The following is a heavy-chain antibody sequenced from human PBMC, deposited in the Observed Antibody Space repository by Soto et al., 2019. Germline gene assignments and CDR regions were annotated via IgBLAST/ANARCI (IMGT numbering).Heavy chain of an antibody. CDR1: GGSISSITSY. V-gene: IGHV4-39*01. CDR3: ANLDFGGVLAN. Sequence: QLQLQESGPGLVKPSETLFLTCTVSGGSISSITSYWAWIRQPPGKGLEWIGSNYYTGSTYHNPSLRSRVAISVLTSKNQISLRLYSMTAADTAVYYCANLDFGGVLANWGQGALVTVSS. J-gene: IGHJ4*02. D-gene: IGHD3-10*01. CDR2: NYYTGST.